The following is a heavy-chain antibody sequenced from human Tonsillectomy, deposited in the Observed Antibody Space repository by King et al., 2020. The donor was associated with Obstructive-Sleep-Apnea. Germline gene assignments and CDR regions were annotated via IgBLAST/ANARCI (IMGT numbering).Heavy chain of an antibody. CDR2: IYHSGST. CDR1: GYSISSGYY. D-gene: IGHD2-2*02. V-gene: IGHV4-38-2*02. CDR3: ARVYVPAAAIHYFDY. J-gene: IGHJ4*02. Sequence: QLQESGPGLVKPSETLSLTCTVSGYSISSGYYWGWIRPPPGKGLEWIGSIYHSGSTYYNPSLKSRVTISVDTSKNQFSLKLSSVTAADTAVYYCARVYVPAAAIHYFDYWGQGTLVTVSS.